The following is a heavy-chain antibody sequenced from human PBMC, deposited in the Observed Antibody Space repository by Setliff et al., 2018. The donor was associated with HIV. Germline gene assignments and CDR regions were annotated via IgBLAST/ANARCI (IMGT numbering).Heavy chain of an antibody. CDR2: IYYSGST. Sequence: SETLSLTCTVSGGSISSFYWSWIRQPPGKGLEWIGYIYYSGSTSYNPSLKSRVTISVDTSKTQFSLKLSSVTAADTSVYYCARHAPRNHDLAGVFYPYYMDVLGKGTTVTVSS. V-gene: IGHV4-59*08. CDR3: ARHAPRNHDLAGVFYPYYMDV. CDR1: GGSISSFY. D-gene: IGHD1-1*01. J-gene: IGHJ6*03.